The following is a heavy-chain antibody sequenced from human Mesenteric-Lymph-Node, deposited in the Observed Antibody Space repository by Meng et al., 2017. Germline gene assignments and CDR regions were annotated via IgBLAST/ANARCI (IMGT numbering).Heavy chain of an antibody. D-gene: IGHD2-21*02. CDR3: AKDTLYCGGDCFSGGIYWYFDL. V-gene: IGHV3-33*06. J-gene: IGHJ2*01. CDR1: GFAFTSYT. Sequence: GESLKISCAVSGFAFTSYTMAWVRQAPGKGPEWVAVMWNDGTHKDHRVSVKGRFSISRDDSKNTLYLQMNSLRAEDTAVYYCAKDTLYCGGDCFSGGIYWYFDLWGRGTLVTVSS. CDR2: MWNDGTHK.